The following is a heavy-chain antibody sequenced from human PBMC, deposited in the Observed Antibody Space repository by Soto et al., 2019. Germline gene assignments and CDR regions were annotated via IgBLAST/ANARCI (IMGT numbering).Heavy chain of an antibody. CDR1: GGSVSNGSYY. J-gene: IGHJ5*02. D-gene: IGHD1-26*01. CDR2: MYYSGTT. V-gene: IGHV4-61*01. Sequence: SETLSLTCSVSGGSVSNGSYYWSWMRQPPGKGQEWIAYMYYSGTTNYNPSLKNRVTISRDMSKNQFSLTLRSVTAADTAVYFCAIGIWELPTPYYDLWGQGTLVTVSS. CDR3: AIGIWELPTPYYDL.